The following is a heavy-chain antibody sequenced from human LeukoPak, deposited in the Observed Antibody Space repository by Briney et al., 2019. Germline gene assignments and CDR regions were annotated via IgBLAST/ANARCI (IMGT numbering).Heavy chain of an antibody. J-gene: IGHJ3*02. Sequence: ASVKVSCKASGGTFSSYAISWVRQAPGQGLEWMGGIIPIFGTANYAQKFQGRVTITADKSTSTAYMELSSLRSEDTAVYYCARGVDYYGSGSYYADAFDIWGQGTMVTVSS. D-gene: IGHD3-10*01. CDR2: IIPIFGTA. CDR3: ARGVDYYGSGSYYADAFDI. V-gene: IGHV1-69*06. CDR1: GGTFSSYA.